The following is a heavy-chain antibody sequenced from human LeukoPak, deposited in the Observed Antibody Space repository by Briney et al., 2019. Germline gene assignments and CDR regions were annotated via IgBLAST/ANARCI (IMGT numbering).Heavy chain of an antibody. J-gene: IGHJ4*02. CDR3: ARSSGSYDIDY. D-gene: IGHD1-26*01. CDR2: INPSGGST. Sequence: ASVKVSCKASGYTFTSYYMHWVRRAPGQGLEWMGIINPSGGSTSYAQKFQGRVTMTRDTSTSTVYMELSSLRSEDTAVYYCARSSGSYDIDYWGQGTLVTVSS. CDR1: GYTFTSYY. V-gene: IGHV1-46*01.